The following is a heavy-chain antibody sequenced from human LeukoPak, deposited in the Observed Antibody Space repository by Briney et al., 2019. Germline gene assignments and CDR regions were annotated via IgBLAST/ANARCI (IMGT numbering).Heavy chain of an antibody. CDR1: GFTFSDYW. Sequence: GGSLRLSCAASGFTFSDYWMSWLRQASGKGLELVAFIQYDGNNIYYADSVKGRFTISRDNAKNTLYLQMNSLRVEDTAVYYCARFSSGWSPSGFDYWGQGTLVTVSS. D-gene: IGHD6-19*01. CDR2: IQYDGNNI. J-gene: IGHJ4*02. V-gene: IGHV3-30*02. CDR3: ARFSSGWSPSGFDY.